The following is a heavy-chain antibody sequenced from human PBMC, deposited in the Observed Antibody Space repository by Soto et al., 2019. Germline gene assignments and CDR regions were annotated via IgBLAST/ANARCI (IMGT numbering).Heavy chain of an antibody. Sequence: QITLKESGPTLVKPTQTLTLTCTFSGFSLSTTRVGLGWIRQPPGKALEWLALIYWDDDKRYTPSLKSRLTITQDTSKHQVVLTMTNMDPVDTATYYCAHSVVAGLGYYFDYWGQGTWSPSPQ. V-gene: IGHV2-5*02. J-gene: IGHJ4*02. CDR1: GFSLSTTRVG. D-gene: IGHD6-19*01. CDR3: AHSVVAGLGYYFDY. CDR2: IYWDDDK.